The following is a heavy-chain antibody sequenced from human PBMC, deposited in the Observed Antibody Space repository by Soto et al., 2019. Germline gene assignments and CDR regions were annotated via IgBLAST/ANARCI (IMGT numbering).Heavy chain of an antibody. V-gene: IGHV3-23*01. CDR3: AVLLDY. CDR1: GFTFSSYA. D-gene: IGHD2-8*02. Sequence: EVQMLESGGGLVQPGGSLRLSCAASGFTFSSYAMSWVRQAPGKGLEWVSAISGNGINTYYADSVKGRFTISRDNSKSTLYLQANSLXXEDTAVYYCAVLLDYWGQGTLVTVSS. CDR2: ISGNGINT. J-gene: IGHJ4*02.